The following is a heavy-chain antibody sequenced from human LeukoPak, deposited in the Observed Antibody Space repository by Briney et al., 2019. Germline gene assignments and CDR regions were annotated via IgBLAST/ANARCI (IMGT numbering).Heavy chain of an antibody. J-gene: IGHJ3*02. Sequence: GGSLRLSCAASGFTFSSYGMHWVRQAPGKGLEWVAVISYDGSNKYYADSVKGRFTISRDNSKNTLYLQMNSLRAEDTAVYYCAKAAYCGGDCYSAFDIWGQGTMVTVSS. CDR1: GFTFSSYG. CDR3: AKAAYCGGDCYSAFDI. D-gene: IGHD2-21*01. V-gene: IGHV3-30*18. CDR2: ISYDGSNK.